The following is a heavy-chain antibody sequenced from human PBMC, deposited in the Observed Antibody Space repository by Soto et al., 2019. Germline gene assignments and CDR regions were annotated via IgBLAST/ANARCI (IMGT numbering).Heavy chain of an antibody. V-gene: IGHV4-59*01. CDR1: GGSISSYY. CDR2: IYYSGST. Sequence: TLSLTCTVSGGSISSYYWSWIRQPPGKGLEWIGYIYYSGSTNYNPSLKSRVTISVDTSKNQFSLKLSSVTAADTAVYYCARAPPGGYYDILTGPGSMDVWGKGTTVTVSS. CDR3: ARAPPGGYYDILTGPGSMDV. D-gene: IGHD3-9*01. J-gene: IGHJ6*03.